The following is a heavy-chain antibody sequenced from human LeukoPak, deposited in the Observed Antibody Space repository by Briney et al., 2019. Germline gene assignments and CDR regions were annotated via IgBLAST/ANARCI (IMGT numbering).Heavy chain of an antibody. CDR1: GGTFSSYA. D-gene: IGHD3-22*01. CDR3: ARAAHYYDSSGYNPSGWAFDI. J-gene: IGHJ3*02. V-gene: IGHV1-69*01. CDR2: IIPIFGTA. Sequence: SVKVSCKASGGTFSSYAISWVRQAPGQGLEWMGGIIPIFGTANYAQKFQGRVTITADESTSTAHMELSSLRSEDTAVYYCARAAHYYDSSGYNPSGWAFDIWGQGTMVTVSS.